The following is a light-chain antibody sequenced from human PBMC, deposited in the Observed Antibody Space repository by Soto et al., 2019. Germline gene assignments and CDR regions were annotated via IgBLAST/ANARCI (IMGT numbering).Light chain of an antibody. J-gene: IGLJ2*01. V-gene: IGLV2-14*01. CDR1: SSDVGGYNY. CDR2: EVS. Sequence: QSALTQPASVSGSPGQSITISCTGTSSDVGGYNYVSWYQQHPGKAPKLMIYEVSNRPSGVSNRSSGSKSGNTASLTISGLQADDEADYYCTSYTSSSTLVFGGGTKVTVL. CDR3: TSYTSSSTLV.